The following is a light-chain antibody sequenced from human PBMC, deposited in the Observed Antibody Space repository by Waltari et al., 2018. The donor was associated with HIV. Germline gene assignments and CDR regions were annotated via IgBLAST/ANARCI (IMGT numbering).Light chain of an antibody. CDR1: TSALGSYNL. CDR3: CSYAGGSVFVL. J-gene: IGLJ2*01. CDR2: EVT. V-gene: IGLV2-23*02. Sequence: HSALTPPASVSGSPGQSIPISCTGTTSALGSYNLVSWYQQYPGRAPKLIIYEVTKRPSGVSDRFSGSKSGNRASLTVAGLKVEDEADYYCCSYAGGSVFVLFGGGTRLTV.